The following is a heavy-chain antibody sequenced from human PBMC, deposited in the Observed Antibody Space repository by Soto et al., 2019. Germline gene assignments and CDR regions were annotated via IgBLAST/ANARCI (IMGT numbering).Heavy chain of an antibody. Sequence: ASVKVSCKASGYTFTGYYMHWVRQAPGQGLEWMGWINPNSGGTNYAQKFQGRVTMTRDTSISAAYMELSRLRSDDTAVYYCARAGYSYRLPDAFDIWGQGTMVTVSS. V-gene: IGHV1-2*02. CDR3: ARAGYSYRLPDAFDI. CDR2: INPNSGGT. D-gene: IGHD5-18*01. CDR1: GYTFTGYY. J-gene: IGHJ3*02.